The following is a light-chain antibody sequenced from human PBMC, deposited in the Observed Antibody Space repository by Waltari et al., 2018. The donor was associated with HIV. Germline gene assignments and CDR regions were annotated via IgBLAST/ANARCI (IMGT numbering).Light chain of an antibody. CDR3: QSYDSSLTTTV. V-gene: IGLV1-40*01. J-gene: IGLJ2*01. CDR1: KSNIGAGYE. Sequence: QSVLTQPPSVSGDPGQRVTISCTGSKSNIGAGYEVHWYQQVPGTAPKLLIYGNNSRASGVPDRFSGSKSGTSASLAISGPQAEDEAEYHCQSYDSSLTTTVFGGGTKLTVL. CDR2: GNN.